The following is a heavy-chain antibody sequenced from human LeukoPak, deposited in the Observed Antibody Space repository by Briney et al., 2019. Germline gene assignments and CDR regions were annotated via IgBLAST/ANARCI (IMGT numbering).Heavy chain of an antibody. CDR3: ARHKDYYYSYMDV. CDR1: GGSFSGYY. J-gene: IGHJ6*03. Sequence: SETLSLTCAVYGGSFSGYYWSWIRQPPGKGLEWIGEINHSGSINYNPSLKSRVTISVDTSKNQFSLKLSSVTAADTAVYYCARHKDYYYSYMDVWGKGTTVTISS. V-gene: IGHV4-34*01. CDR2: INHSGSI.